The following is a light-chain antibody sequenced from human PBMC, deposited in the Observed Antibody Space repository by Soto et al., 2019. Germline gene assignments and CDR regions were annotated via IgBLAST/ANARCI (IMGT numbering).Light chain of an antibody. CDR1: SSNIGAGYD. Sequence: QSVLTQPPSVSGAPGQRVTISCTGSSSNIGAGYDVPWYQQLPGTAPKLLIYGNSNRPSGVPDRFSGSKSGTSASLAITGRQAADEADYYYWSYDSSRSAHAVFGGGTQLTVL. CDR2: GNS. V-gene: IGLV1-40*01. J-gene: IGLJ7*01. CDR3: WSYDSSRSAHAV.